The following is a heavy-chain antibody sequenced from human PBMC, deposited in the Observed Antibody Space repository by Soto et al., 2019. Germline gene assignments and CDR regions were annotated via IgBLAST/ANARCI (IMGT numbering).Heavy chain of an antibody. Sequence: EVQLLESGGGLVQPGGSLRLSCAASGFSFSTFEMSWVRQAPGRGLEWVSFISDDSSRTYYADAVKGRFTISRDNSKYTLYLQMNSLTAEDTAVYACVKGGWLDFWGHGTLVTVSS. D-gene: IGHD3-16*01. CDR1: GFSFSTFE. V-gene: IGHV3-23*01. CDR2: ISDDSSRT. J-gene: IGHJ5*01. CDR3: VKGGWLDF.